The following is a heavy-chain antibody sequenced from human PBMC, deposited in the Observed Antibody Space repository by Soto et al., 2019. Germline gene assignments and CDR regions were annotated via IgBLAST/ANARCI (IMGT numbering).Heavy chain of an antibody. CDR2: IYYSGST. CDR3: ARVTVTTRRKYWYFDL. J-gene: IGHJ2*01. V-gene: IGHV4-59*01. Sequence: QVQLQESGPGLVKPSETLSLTCTVSGGSISSYYWSWIRQPPGKGLEWIGYIYYSGSTNYNPSLKSRVTISVDTSKNQFSLKLSSATAADTAVYYCARVTVTTRRKYWYFDLWGRGTLVTVSS. D-gene: IGHD4-4*01. CDR1: GGSISSYY.